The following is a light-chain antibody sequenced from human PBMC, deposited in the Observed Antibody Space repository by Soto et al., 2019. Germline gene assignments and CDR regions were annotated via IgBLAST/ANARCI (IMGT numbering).Light chain of an antibody. Sequence: ASVGDGDAITGRASQSISSYLDWYQQKPGKAPKLLIYAASSLQSGVPSRFSGSGSGTDFTLTISSLQPEDFATYYCQQANSFPLTFGGGTKVDIK. CDR1: QSISSY. J-gene: IGKJ4*02. CDR2: AAS. V-gene: IGKV1D-12*01. CDR3: QQANSFPLT.